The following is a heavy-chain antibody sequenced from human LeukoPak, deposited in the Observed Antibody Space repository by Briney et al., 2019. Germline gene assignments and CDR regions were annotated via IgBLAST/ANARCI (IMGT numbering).Heavy chain of an antibody. CDR1: GFTFSSYA. CDR3: AGGIAAAGIKFVADY. J-gene: IGHJ4*02. D-gene: IGHD6-13*01. V-gene: IGHV3-30*04. Sequence: GGSLRLSCAASGFTFSSYAMHWVRQAPGKGLEWVAVISYDGSNKYYADSVKGRFTISRDNSKNTQYLQMNSLRAEDTAVYYCAGGIAAAGIKFVADYWGQGTLVTVSS. CDR2: ISYDGSNK.